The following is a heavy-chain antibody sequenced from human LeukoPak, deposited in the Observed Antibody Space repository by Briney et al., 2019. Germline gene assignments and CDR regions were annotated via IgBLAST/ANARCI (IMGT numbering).Heavy chain of an antibody. Sequence: PSETLSLTCTVSGGSISSSNYYWGWIRQPPGKGLEWIGNIYYSGNTYYNPSLKSRVTISVDTSKNQFSLNLSSVTAADTAVYYCARGSVAGDYWGQGTLVTVSS. CDR3: ARGSVAGDY. D-gene: IGHD6-19*01. V-gene: IGHV4-39*07. J-gene: IGHJ4*02. CDR2: IYYSGNT. CDR1: GGSISSSNYY.